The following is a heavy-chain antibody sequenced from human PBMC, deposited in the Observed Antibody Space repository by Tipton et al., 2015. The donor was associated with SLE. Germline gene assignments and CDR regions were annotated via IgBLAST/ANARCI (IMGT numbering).Heavy chain of an antibody. V-gene: IGHV3-64D*06. J-gene: IGHJ4*02. CDR3: ARSLGYSSGWSFDY. CDR1: GFTFSSYA. Sequence: SLRLSCSASGFTFSSYAMHWVRQAPGKGLEYVSAISSNGGSTYYADSVKGRFTISRDNSKNTLYLQMSSLRAGDTAVYYCARSLGYSSGWSFDYWGQGTLVTVSS. D-gene: IGHD6-19*01. CDR2: ISSNGGST.